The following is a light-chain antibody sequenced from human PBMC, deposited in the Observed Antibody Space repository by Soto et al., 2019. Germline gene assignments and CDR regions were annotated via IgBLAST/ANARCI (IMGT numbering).Light chain of an antibody. Sequence: FPATLFLPQGKEATLSCRASQSINAYLGWYQHKPGQAPRLLIYADSNRATGIPARFSGSGSGRDFTLTIISLEPEDFSVYYCQQRYNWPITFGQGTRLEIK. CDR1: QSINAY. J-gene: IGKJ5*01. CDR2: ADS. CDR3: QQRYNWPIT. V-gene: IGKV3-11*02.